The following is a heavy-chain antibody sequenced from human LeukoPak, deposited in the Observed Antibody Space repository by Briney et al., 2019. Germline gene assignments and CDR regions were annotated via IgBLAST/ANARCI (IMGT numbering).Heavy chain of an antibody. CDR1: GFSFSDYA. J-gene: IGHJ4*02. D-gene: IGHD2-2*01. CDR3: AKVWSRQLRLYFDY. V-gene: IGHV3-23*01. Sequence: GGSLRLSCAASGFSFSDYAMTWVRQAPGKGLEWVSCITGSGTRIYYADSVKGRFTISRDNSKNTLYLQMNSLRAEDTAVYYCAKVWSRQLRLYFDYWGQGTLVTVSS. CDR2: ITGSGTRI.